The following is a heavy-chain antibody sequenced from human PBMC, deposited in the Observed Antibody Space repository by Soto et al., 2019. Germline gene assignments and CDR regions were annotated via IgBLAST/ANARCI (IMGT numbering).Heavy chain of an antibody. J-gene: IGHJ4*02. CDR3: AKSPAVVVVAALSY. Sequence: EVQLLESGGGLVQPGGSLRLSCAASGFTFSSYAMSWVGQAPGKGLEWVSAISGSGGSTYYADSVKGRFTISRDNSKNTLYLQMNSLRAEDTAVYYCAKSPAVVVVAALSYWGQGTLVTVSS. D-gene: IGHD2-15*01. CDR1: GFTFSSYA. CDR2: ISGSGGST. V-gene: IGHV3-23*01.